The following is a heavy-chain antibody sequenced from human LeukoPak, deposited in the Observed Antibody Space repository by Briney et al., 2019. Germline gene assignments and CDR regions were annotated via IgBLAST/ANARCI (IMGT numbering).Heavy chain of an antibody. CDR3: ARHDSSGCYY. Sequence: GGSLKISCKGSGYSFTSYCIGWVGQMPGKGREGWGIFFAGDSDIRYSPSFLGQVTIPADKPISTAYLQWSSLKASHTALYYCARHDSSGCYYWPQGPLVSVPS. CDR1: GYSFTSYC. D-gene: IGHD3-22*01. J-gene: IGHJ4*02. CDR2: FFAGDSDI. V-gene: IGHV5-51*01.